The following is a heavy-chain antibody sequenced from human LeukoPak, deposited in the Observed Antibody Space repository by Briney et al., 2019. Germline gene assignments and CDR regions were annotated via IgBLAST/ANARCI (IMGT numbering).Heavy chain of an antibody. V-gene: IGHV4-39*07. Sequence: SETLSLTCTVSGGSISSSSYYWGWIRQPPGKGLEWIGSIYYSGSTYYNPSLKSRVTISVDTTKNQFSLKLSSVTAADTAVYYCARGLAAAETNFDYWGQGTLVTVSS. D-gene: IGHD6-13*01. J-gene: IGHJ4*02. CDR3: ARGLAAAETNFDY. CDR2: IYYSGST. CDR1: GGSISSSSYY.